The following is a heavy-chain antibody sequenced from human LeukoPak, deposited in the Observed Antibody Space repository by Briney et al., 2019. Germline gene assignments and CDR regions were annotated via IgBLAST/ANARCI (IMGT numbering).Heavy chain of an antibody. CDR3: SKKGQDDNGGKPD. V-gene: IGHV3-7*03. CDR1: GFNSGNYW. CDR2: IKQDGIET. D-gene: IGHD1-1*01. J-gene: IGHJ4*02. Sequence: GGSLRLSCAASGFNSGNYWMSWVRQAPGQRLEWLANIKQDGIETYYLDSVKGRFTISRDSARNSVYLQMNSLRTDDTAVYYCSKKGQDDNGGKPDWGQGTLVTVSS.